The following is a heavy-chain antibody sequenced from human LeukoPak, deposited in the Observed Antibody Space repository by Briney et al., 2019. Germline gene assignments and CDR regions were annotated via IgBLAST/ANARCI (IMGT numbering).Heavy chain of an antibody. CDR1: GFTFSSYA. D-gene: IGHD3-10*01. CDR3: ARGSGFGGIYYYGMDV. J-gene: IGHJ6*02. CDR2: ISYDGSNK. V-gene: IGHV3-30-3*01. Sequence: GGSLRLSCAASGFTFSSYAMHWVRPAAGKGLEWVAVISYDGSNKYCADSVKGRFTISRDNSKNTLYLQMNSLRAEDTAVYYCARGSGFGGIYYYGMDVWGQGTTVTVSS.